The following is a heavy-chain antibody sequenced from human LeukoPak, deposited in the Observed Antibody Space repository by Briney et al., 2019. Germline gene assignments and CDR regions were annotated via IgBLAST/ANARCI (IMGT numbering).Heavy chain of an antibody. CDR3: ARGSSGYSFDY. CDR2: IYSGAGT. J-gene: IGHJ4*02. CDR1: EFTVSSNY. V-gene: IGHV3-53*01. Sequence: GGSLRLSCAVFEFTVSSNYMSRVRQAPGKGLEWVSVIYSGAGTHYADSVKGRFTISRDNSKNTLYLQMNSLRAEDTAVYYCARGSSGYSFDYWGQGTLVTVSS. D-gene: IGHD3-22*01.